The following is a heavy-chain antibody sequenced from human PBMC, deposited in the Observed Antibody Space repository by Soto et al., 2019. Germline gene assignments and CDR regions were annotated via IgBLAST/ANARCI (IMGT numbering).Heavy chain of an antibody. J-gene: IGHJ3*02. CDR3: ARDQTMGDAFDI. D-gene: IGHD2-8*01. Sequence: GVSLRLSCAASGFTFSSYGMHWVRQAPGKGLEWVAVIWYDGSNKYYADSVKGRFTISRDNSKNTLYLQMNSLRAEDTAVYYCARDQTMGDAFDIWGQGTMVTVSS. V-gene: IGHV3-33*01. CDR2: IWYDGSNK. CDR1: GFTFSSYG.